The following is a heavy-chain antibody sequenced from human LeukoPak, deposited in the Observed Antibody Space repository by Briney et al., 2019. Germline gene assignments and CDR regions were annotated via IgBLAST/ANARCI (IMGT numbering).Heavy chain of an antibody. V-gene: IGHV3-74*01. Sequence: GGSLRLSCAASGFTFSSYWMHWVRQAPGKGLVWVSRIKSDGSTTTYADSVKGRFTISRDNAKNTLSLQMNSLRGEDTAVYYCARDRSVSAAGDTYWGQGTLVTVSS. D-gene: IGHD6-13*01. CDR2: IKSDGSTT. CDR1: GFTFSSYW. J-gene: IGHJ4*02. CDR3: ARDRSVSAAGDTY.